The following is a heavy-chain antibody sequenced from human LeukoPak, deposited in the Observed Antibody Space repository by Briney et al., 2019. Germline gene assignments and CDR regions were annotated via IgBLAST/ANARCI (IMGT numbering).Heavy chain of an antibody. CDR1: GFTFSSSA. D-gene: IGHD1-26*01. CDR3: TRHSFIAEGWDPIDY. Sequence: GGSLRLSCAASGFTFSSSAMHWVRQASGKGLEWVGRIRREANNYAKAYAASVKGRFTISRDDSKKTAYLQMNSLKTEDTAVYYCTRHSFIAEGWDPIDYWGQGTLVTVS. V-gene: IGHV3-73*01. CDR2: IRREANNYAK. J-gene: IGHJ4*02.